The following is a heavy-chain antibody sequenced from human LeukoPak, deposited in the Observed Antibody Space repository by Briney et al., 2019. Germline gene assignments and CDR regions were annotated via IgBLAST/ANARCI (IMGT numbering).Heavy chain of an antibody. Sequence: GGSLRLSCAASGFTFSSYGMHWVRQAPGKGLEWVAFIRYDGSNKYYADSVKGRFTISRDNSKNTLYLQMNSLRAGDTAVYYCAKDLYDILTGYPDYWGQGTLVTVSS. CDR1: GFTFSSYG. CDR2: IRYDGSNK. D-gene: IGHD3-9*01. V-gene: IGHV3-30*02. CDR3: AKDLYDILTGYPDY. J-gene: IGHJ4*02.